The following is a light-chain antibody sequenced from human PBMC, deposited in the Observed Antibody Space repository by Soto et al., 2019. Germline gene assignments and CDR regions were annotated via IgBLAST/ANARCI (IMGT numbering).Light chain of an antibody. CDR1: QGISSD. V-gene: IGKV1-9*01. Sequence: DIQLTQSPSFLSASVGDRVTITCRASQGISSDFAWYQVKPGKVPKLLMYTVATLQSGVPSRFSGGGSGTEITLTISSLQPEDSATYYCQQANRYPLTFGGGTKVEIK. J-gene: IGKJ4*01. CDR2: TVA. CDR3: QQANRYPLT.